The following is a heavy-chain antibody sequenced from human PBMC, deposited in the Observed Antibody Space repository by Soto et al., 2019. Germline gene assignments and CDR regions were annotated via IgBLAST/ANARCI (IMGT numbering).Heavy chain of an antibody. V-gene: IGHV1-18*01. D-gene: IGHD1-26*01. CDR2: ISAYNGNT. CDR3: ASASGSSYWFDP. J-gene: IGHJ5*02. CDR1: GYTFTSYG. Sequence: QVQLVQSGAEVKKPGASVKVSCKASGYTFTSYGITWVRQAPGQGLEWMGWISAYNGNTNYAQKLQGRVTMTTDTSTSTVYMELRSLRSDDTAVYYCASASGSSYWFDPWGQGTLVTVSS.